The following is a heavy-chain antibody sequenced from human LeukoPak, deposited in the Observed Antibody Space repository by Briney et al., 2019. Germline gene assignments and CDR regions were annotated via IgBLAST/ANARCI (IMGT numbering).Heavy chain of an antibody. CDR1: GFSFRNYG. V-gene: IGHV3-30*02. J-gene: IGHJ6*03. CDR2: IWSDGNNK. CDR3: AKDPGASVPGFYMDV. Sequence: GGSLRLSCVASGFSFRNYGMHWVRQATGKGLEWVSFIWSDGNNKKYGDSVKGRFTISRDNSNNMLYLQMDSLRPEDTGFYYCAKDPGASVPGFYMDVWGKGTTVIVSS. D-gene: IGHD2-8*02.